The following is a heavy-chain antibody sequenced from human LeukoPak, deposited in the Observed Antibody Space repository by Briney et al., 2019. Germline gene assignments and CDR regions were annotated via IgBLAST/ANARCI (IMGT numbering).Heavy chain of an antibody. J-gene: IGHJ4*02. V-gene: IGHV1-2*02. CDR3: ARNALGLSC. CDR1: GYTFTDHE. D-gene: IGHD2-8*01. CDR2: IHPNNGGT. Sequence: ASVKVSCKTSGYTFTDHEIYWVRQAPGQGLEWMGWIHPNNGGTNYARNFQGRVTMTRDTSISTAYMELSRMISDDTAIYYCARNALGLSCWGQGTLVTVSS.